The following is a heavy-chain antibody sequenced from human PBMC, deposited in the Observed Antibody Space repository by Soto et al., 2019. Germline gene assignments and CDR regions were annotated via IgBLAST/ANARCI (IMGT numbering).Heavy chain of an antibody. CDR2: IYYSGST. D-gene: IGHD3-9*01. V-gene: IGHV4-59*08. J-gene: IGHJ4*01. Sequence: GKGLEWIGYIYYSGSTYYNPSLKSRVTISVDTSKNQFSLKLSSVTAADTAVYYCARLRLAEGYFDRFKPQYYFAYRGHGTLVTVSS. CDR3: ARLRLAEGYFDRFKPQYYFAY.